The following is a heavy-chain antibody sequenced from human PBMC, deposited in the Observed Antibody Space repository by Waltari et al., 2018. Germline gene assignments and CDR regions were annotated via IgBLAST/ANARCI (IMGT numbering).Heavy chain of an antibody. CDR3: AKKDWGLTGTGLFDY. J-gene: IGHJ4*02. CDR2: MGASGDST. V-gene: IGHV3-23*01. Sequence: EVQLLDSGGGLVQPGGSLCISCTSSGSTFTNYALGWVRQDPGKGLGWVSCMGASGDSTCYADSVKGRFTISRDNSKNTLFLQMNSLGVDDTAIYYCAKKDWGLTGTGLFDYWGQGTLVTVSS. D-gene: IGHD1-20*01. CDR1: GSTFTNYA.